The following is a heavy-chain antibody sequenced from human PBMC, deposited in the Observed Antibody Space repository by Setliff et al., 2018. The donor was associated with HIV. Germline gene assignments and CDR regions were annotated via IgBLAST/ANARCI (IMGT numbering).Heavy chain of an antibody. CDR2: INYSGST. CDR3: ARLTTTYYYDSSAYYHPV. D-gene: IGHD3-22*01. Sequence: PSETLSLTCTVSGDSITNSMHYWSWIRQPPGKGLEWIGEINYSGSTNYNPSLTSRVIISVDTSKNQFSLKLSSVTAADTAVFYCARLTTTYYYDSSAYYHPVWGQGTLVTVSS. CDR1: GDSITNSMHY. V-gene: IGHV4-39*07. J-gene: IGHJ4*02.